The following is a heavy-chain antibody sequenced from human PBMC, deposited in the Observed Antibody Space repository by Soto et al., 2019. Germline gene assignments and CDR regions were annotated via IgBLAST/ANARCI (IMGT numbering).Heavy chain of an antibody. CDR3: ARSRDLDSGYVDYGMDV. Sequence: GASVKVSCKASGDTFTSYYMHWVRQAPGQGLEWMGIINPSGGSTSYAQKFQGRVTMTRDTSTSTVYMELSSLRSEDTAVYYCARSRDLDSGYVDYGMDVWGQGTTVTVSS. V-gene: IGHV1-46*01. J-gene: IGHJ6*02. CDR2: INPSGGST. CDR1: GDTFTSYY. D-gene: IGHD5-12*01.